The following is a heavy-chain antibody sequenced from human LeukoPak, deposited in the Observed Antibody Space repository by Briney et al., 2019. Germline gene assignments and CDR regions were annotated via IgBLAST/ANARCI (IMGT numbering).Heavy chain of an antibody. J-gene: IGHJ6*04. V-gene: IGHV1-18*04. CDR1: GYTFMNYG. D-gene: IGHD1-1*01. CDR3: ARMSNWNLGD. CDR2: ISPYSGDP. Sequence: ASVKVSCKASGYTFMNYGITWARQAPGQGLEWMGWISPYSGDPKYAQKYQGRVTITTDTSTTTAYMELRSLTSDDTAVYYCARMSNWNLGDWGKGTTVTVSS.